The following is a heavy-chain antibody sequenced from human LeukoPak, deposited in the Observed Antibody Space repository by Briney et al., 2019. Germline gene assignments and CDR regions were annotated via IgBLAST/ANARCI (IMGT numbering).Heavy chain of an antibody. Sequence: SETLSLTCTVSGGSIGVTNYYWGWFRQPPRKGLEWIGNIFYSGSTFYNPSFQSRITISVDTSKNQFSLKLGSVTAADTAVYYCSRRFSDWLAHDYWGRGSLVTVSS. CDR3: SRRFSDWLAHDY. CDR2: IFYSGST. J-gene: IGHJ4*02. D-gene: IGHD3/OR15-3a*01. CDR1: GGSIGVTNYY. V-gene: IGHV4-39*01.